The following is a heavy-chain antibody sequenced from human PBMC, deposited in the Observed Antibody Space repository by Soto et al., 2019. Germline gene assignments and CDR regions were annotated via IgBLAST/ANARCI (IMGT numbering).Heavy chain of an antibody. Sequence: SVKVSCKASGDTFRKYAVNWVRQAPGLGLEWMGRTIPVFGTTDYVPSLKGRVTINADKSTHTVYMELNSLTSDDTAIYYCARDIGPRRGYTANDPWGQGILVTVSS. CDR3: ARDIGPRRGYTANDP. CDR1: GDTFRKYA. CDR2: TIPVFGTT. D-gene: IGHD6-25*01. J-gene: IGHJ5*02. V-gene: IGHV1-69*06.